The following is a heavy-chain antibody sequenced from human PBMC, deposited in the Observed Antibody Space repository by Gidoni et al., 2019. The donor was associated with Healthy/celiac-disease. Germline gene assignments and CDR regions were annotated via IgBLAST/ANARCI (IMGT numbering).Heavy chain of an antibody. D-gene: IGHD1-1*01. Sequence: QLQLQESGPGLVKPSETLSLTCTVSGGSISSSRYYWGWIRQPPGKGLEWIGSIYYSGSTYYNPSLKSRVTISVDTSKNQFSLKLSSVTAADTAVYYCARHRCELERPTPWYFDLWGRGTLVTVSS. J-gene: IGHJ2*01. V-gene: IGHV4-39*01. CDR2: IYYSGST. CDR3: ARHRCELERPTPWYFDL. CDR1: GGSISSSRYY.